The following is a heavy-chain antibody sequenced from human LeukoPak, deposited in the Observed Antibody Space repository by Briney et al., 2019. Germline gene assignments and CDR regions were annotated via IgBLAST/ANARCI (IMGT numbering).Heavy chain of an antibody. CDR1: GFTFINYG. CDR2: VWYDGSNK. V-gene: IGHV3-33*06. Sequence: GGSLRLSCEASGFTFINYGMHWDRRAPGKGLGWVAVVWYDGSNKYYADSVKGRFTISRDNSKNTLYLQMNSLRAEDTAVYYCAKDRDTAMEIEYWGQGTLVTVSS. J-gene: IGHJ4*02. D-gene: IGHD5-18*01. CDR3: AKDRDTAMEIEY.